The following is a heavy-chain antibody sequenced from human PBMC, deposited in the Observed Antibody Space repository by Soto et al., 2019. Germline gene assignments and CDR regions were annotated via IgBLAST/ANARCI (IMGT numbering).Heavy chain of an antibody. Sequence: SGPLSLTCPVSGGSISSYYWSWIRQPAGKGLEWIGRIYTSGSTNYNPSLKSRVTMSVDTSKNQFSLKLSSVTAADTAVYYCARDLGIAAAGNWFDPWGQGTLVTVSS. D-gene: IGHD6-13*01. CDR1: GGSISSYY. CDR3: ARDLGIAAAGNWFDP. V-gene: IGHV4-4*07. CDR2: IYTSGST. J-gene: IGHJ5*02.